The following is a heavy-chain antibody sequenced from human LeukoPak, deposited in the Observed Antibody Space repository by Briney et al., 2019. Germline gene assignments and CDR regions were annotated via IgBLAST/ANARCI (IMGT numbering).Heavy chain of an antibody. CDR3: ARSVNYFDY. CDR2: INHSGST. J-gene: IGHJ4*02. Sequence: SETLSLTCAVSGGSISSRNWWSWVRPPPGKGLEWIGEINHSGSTNYNPSLKSRVTISVDTSKNQFSLKLSSVTAADTAVYYCARSVNYFDYWGQGTLVTVSS. CDR1: GGSISSRNW. V-gene: IGHV4-4*02.